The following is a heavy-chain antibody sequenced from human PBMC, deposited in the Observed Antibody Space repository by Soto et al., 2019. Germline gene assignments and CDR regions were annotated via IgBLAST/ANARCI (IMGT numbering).Heavy chain of an antibody. CDR3: ARAGRFGELLTLGYYYGMDV. Sequence: SETLSLTCAVYGGSFSGYYWSWIRQPPGKGLEWIGEINHSGSTNYNPSLKSRVTMTRDTSISTAYMELSRLRSDDTTVYYCARAGRFGELLTLGYYYGMDVWGQGTTVTVSS. D-gene: IGHD3-10*01. CDR1: GGSFSGYY. J-gene: IGHJ6*02. CDR2: INHSGST. V-gene: IGHV4-34*10.